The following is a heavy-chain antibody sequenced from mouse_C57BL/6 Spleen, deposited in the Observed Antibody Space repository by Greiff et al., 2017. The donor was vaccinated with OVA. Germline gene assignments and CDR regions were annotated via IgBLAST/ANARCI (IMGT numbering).Heavy chain of an antibody. V-gene: IGHV5-9-1*02. CDR3: TREGDGYHWYFDV. CDR1: GFTFSSYA. D-gene: IGHD2-3*01. CDR2: ISSGGDYI. Sequence: EVKVEESGEGLVKPGGSLKLSCAASGFTFSSYAMSWVRQTPEKRLEWVAYISSGGDYIYYADTVKGRFTISRDNARNTLYLQMSSRKSEDTAMYYCTREGDGYHWYFDVWGTGTTVTVSS. J-gene: IGHJ1*03.